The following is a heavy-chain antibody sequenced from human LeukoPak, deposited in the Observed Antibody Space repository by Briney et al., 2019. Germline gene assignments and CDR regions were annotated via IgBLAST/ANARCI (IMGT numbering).Heavy chain of an antibody. J-gene: IGHJ3*02. D-gene: IGHD5-18*01. Sequence: PGGSLRLSCAASGFTFSSYSMNWVRQAPGKGLEWVSSISSSSSYIYYADSVKGRFTISRDNAKNSLYLQMNSLRAEDTAVYYCARDRVGGYSYGYGAFDIWGQGTMVTVSS. CDR3: ARDRVGGYSYGYGAFDI. CDR2: ISSSSSYI. CDR1: GFTFSSYS. V-gene: IGHV3-21*01.